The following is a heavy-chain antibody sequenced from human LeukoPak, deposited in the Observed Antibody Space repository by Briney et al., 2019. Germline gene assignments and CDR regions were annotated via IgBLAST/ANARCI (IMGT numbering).Heavy chain of an antibody. CDR1: GGSISNSY. V-gene: IGHV4-59*08. J-gene: IGHJ4*02. CDR3: ARRRGDFWSDYYAFDY. Sequence: PSETLSLTCTVSGGSISNSYWSWIRQPPGKGLEWIGYIYYSGSTNYNPSLTSRVTISLDTSKNQFPLKLSSVTAADTAVYYCARRRGDFWSDYYAFDYWGQGTLVTISS. D-gene: IGHD3-3*01. CDR2: IYYSGST.